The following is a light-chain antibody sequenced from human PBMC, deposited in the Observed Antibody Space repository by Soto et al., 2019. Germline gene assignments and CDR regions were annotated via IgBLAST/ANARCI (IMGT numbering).Light chain of an antibody. Sequence: QAVVTQPPSVSAAPGQKVTISCSGSRSNIGHNYVSWYQHLPGTAPKLLIYDNHKRPSGIPDRFSGSQSGTSATLGITGLQTGDEADYYCGAWDTSLTTVPFGGGTKLTVL. CDR1: RSNIGHNY. V-gene: IGLV1-51*01. CDR3: GAWDTSLTTVP. J-gene: IGLJ2*01. CDR2: DNH.